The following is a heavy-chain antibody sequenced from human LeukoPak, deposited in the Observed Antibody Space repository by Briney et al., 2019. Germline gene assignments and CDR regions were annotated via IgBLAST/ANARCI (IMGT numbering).Heavy chain of an antibody. CDR1: GFFFRSYE. CDR2: ISSSGTTI. Sequence: GGSLRLSCAASGFFFRSYEMNWVRQAPGKGLEWVSYISSSGTTIYYADSVKGRFTISRDNTNNALYLQMNSLRAEDTAVYYCVRLRDYGGNSDGFDIWGQGTKVTVSS. D-gene: IGHD4-23*01. CDR3: VRLRDYGGNSDGFDI. V-gene: IGHV3-48*03. J-gene: IGHJ3*02.